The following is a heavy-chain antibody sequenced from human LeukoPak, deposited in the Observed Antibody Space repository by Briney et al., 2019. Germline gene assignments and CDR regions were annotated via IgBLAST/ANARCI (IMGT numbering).Heavy chain of an antibody. J-gene: IGHJ5*02. CDR2: INPNSGGT. V-gene: IGHV1-2*02. Sequence: ASVKVSCKASGYTFTGYYMHWVRQAPGQGLEWMGWINPNSGGTNYAQKFQGRVTMTRATSTSTAYMELSRLRSDDTAVYYCARDTYSSSSNWFDPWGQGTLVTVSS. CDR3: ARDTYSSSSNWFDP. CDR1: GYTFTGYY. D-gene: IGHD6-13*01.